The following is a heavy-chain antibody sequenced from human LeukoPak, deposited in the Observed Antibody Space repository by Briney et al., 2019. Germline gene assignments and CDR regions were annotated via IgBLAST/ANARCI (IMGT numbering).Heavy chain of an antibody. CDR1: GFTFDDYA. V-gene: IGHV3-9*01. CDR2: ISWNSGSI. Sequence: GRSLRLSCAASGFTFDDYAMHWVRQAPGKGLEWVSGISWNSGSIGYADSVKGRFTISRDNAKNSLYLQMNSLRAEDTALYYCAKDTGLYDFWSYYGMVVWGQGTTVTVSS. J-gene: IGHJ6*02. CDR3: AKDTGLYDFWSYYGMVV. D-gene: IGHD3-3*01.